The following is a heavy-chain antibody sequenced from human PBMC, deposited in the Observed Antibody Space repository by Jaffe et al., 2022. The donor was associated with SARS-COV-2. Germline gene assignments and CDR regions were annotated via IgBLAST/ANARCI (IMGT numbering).Heavy chain of an antibody. CDR3: ARGGNSSPDFDY. CDR2: IWSDGSKE. CDR1: GFTFRSYG. J-gene: IGHJ4*02. V-gene: IGHV3-33*01. Sequence: QVQLVESGGGVVQPGKSLRLSCVASGFTFRSYGMHWVRQAPGKGLEWVALIWSDGSKEYYADSVKGRFTISRDNSKNTQYLQMNSLGVEDTALYYCARGGNSSPDFDYWGQGTLVTVSS. D-gene: IGHD6-13*01.